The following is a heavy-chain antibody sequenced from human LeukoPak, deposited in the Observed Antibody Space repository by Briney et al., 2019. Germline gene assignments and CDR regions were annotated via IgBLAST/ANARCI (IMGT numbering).Heavy chain of an antibody. V-gene: IGHV1-8*01. D-gene: IGHD3-16*01. CDR2: MNPNSGNT. CDR3: ARGWLGEPDFDY. Sequence: ASAKVSCKASGYTFTSYDINWVRQATGQGLEWMGWMNPNSGNTGYAQKFQGRVTMTRNTSISTAYMELSSLRSEDTAVYYCARGWLGEPDFDYWGQGTLVTVSS. J-gene: IGHJ4*02. CDR1: GYTFTSYD.